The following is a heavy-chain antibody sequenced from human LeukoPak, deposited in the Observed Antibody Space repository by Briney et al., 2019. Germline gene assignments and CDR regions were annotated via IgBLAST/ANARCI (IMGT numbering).Heavy chain of an antibody. CDR1: GGSISSYY. V-gene: IGHV4-59*01. J-gene: IGHJ4*02. CDR3: ASPNYYDSSGYYQDY. Sequence: PSETLSLTCTVSGGSISSYYWSWIRQPPGKGLEWIAYIYYSGSTNYNPSLKSRVTISVDTSKNQFSLKLSSVTAADTAVYYCASPNYYDSSGYYQDYWGQGTLVTVSS. D-gene: IGHD3-22*01. CDR2: IYYSGST.